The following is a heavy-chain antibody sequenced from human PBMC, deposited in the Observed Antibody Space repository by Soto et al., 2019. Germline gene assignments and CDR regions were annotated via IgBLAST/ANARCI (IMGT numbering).Heavy chain of an antibody. CDR3: AKETYSGPLAY. CDR1: GFTFSSYG. CDR2: ISYDGSNK. V-gene: IGHV3-30*18. J-gene: IGHJ4*02. D-gene: IGHD2-15*01. Sequence: QVQLVESGGGVVQPGRSLRLSCAASGFTFSSYGMHWVRQAPGKGLEWVAVISYDGSNKYYADSVKGRFTISRDNSKNALYLQMNSLRAEDTAVYCCAKETYSGPLAYWGQGTLVTVSS.